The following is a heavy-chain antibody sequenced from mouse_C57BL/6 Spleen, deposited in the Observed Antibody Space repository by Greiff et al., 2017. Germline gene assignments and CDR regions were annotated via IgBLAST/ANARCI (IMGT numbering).Heavy chain of an antibody. CDR3: AKEGRGDY. J-gene: IGHJ2*01. V-gene: IGHV1-64*01. CDR1: GYNFPSSW. Sequence: QVQLQQPGAELVKPGASVKLSCKASGYNFPSSWMHWVKQRPGQGLEWIGMIHPNSGSTKYNEKFKSKATLTVDNPSIAADLQLSSLSSEDAAVYYCAKEGRGDYWGPGTTRTVSS. CDR2: IHPNSGST.